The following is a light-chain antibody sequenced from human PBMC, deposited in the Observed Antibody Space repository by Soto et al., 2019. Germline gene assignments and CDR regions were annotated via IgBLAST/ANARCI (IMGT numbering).Light chain of an antibody. J-gene: IGLJ2*01. CDR3: QSYDSSLSVVL. V-gene: IGLV1-40*01. CDR1: SSNIGAGYD. Sequence: QSVLTQPPSVSGAPGQRVTISCTGSSSNIGAGYDVHWYQQLPGTAPKLLIYGNSNRPSGVPDRFSGSKSGTSASLAITGLQAEDEADDYCQSYDSSLSVVLFGGGTKVTVL. CDR2: GNS.